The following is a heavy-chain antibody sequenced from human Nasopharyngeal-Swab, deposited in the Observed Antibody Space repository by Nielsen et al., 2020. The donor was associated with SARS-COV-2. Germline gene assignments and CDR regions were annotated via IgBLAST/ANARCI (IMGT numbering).Heavy chain of an antibody. D-gene: IGHD2-21*01. CDR1: GGSISNYY. Sequence: SETLSLTCTVSGGSISNYYWSWIRQPPGKRLEWIGYIYNSGRTTDYNPCLKSRVTISLDTSKNQFSLKLSSVTAADTAVYYCARGGDGGLAHFDYWGQGNLVTVSS. CDR2: IYNSGRTT. J-gene: IGHJ4*02. CDR3: ARGGDGGLAHFDY. V-gene: IGHV4-59*01.